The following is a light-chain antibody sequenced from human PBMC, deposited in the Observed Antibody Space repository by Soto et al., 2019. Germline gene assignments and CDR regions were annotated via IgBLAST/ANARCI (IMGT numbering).Light chain of an antibody. CDR2: GAS. V-gene: IGKV3-20*01. CDR3: QQYGGSWT. J-gene: IGKJ1*01. CDR1: QSVSSSY. Sequence: EIVLTQSSGTLSLSPGERATLSCRASQSVSSSYLAWYQQKPGQAPRLLIYGASSRATGIPDRFSGSGSGTDFTLTISRLESEDFAVYYCQQYGGSWTFGQGTKVEIK.